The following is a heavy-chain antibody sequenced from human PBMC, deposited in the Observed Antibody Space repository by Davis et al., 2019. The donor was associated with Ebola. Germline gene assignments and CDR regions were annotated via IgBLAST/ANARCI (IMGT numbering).Heavy chain of an antibody. D-gene: IGHD4-17*01. J-gene: IGHJ4*02. CDR3: ARGVDYGEQFDY. Sequence: AASVTVSCQASGYTLTSHAISWVRQAPGQGLEWMGWISAYTVNTNSAQKLQGRVTMTTDTSTSTAYMELRSLRSDDTAVYYCARGVDYGEQFDYWGQGTLVTVSS. CDR1: GYTLTSHA. V-gene: IGHV1-18*01. CDR2: ISAYTVNT.